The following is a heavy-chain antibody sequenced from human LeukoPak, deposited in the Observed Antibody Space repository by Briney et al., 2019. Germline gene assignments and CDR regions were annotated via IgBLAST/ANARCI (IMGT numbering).Heavy chain of an antibody. Sequence: PGGSLRLSCAASGFTFSDYYMSWIRQAPGKGLEWVSYISSSGSTIYYADSVKGRFTISRDNAKNSLYLQMNSLRAEDTAVYYSARASYVCSSTSCYTGSFDYWGQGTLVTVSS. CDR2: ISSSGSTI. CDR1: GFTFSDYY. J-gene: IGHJ4*02. CDR3: ARASYVCSSTSCYTGSFDY. D-gene: IGHD2-2*02. V-gene: IGHV3-11*01.